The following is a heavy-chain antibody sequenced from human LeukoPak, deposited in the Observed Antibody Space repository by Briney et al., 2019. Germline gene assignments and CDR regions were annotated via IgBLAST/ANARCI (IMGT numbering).Heavy chain of an antibody. CDR3: ARDTDFWSGHQTTFDY. J-gene: IGHJ4*02. D-gene: IGHD3-3*01. V-gene: IGHV3-48*03. CDR1: GFTFSSYE. CDR2: ISSSGSTR. Sequence: GGSLRLSCAASGFTFSSYEMNWVRQAPGKGLEWVSYISSSGSTRYYADSVKGRFTISRDNAKNSLFLQMNSLRAEGTAVYYCARDTDFWSGHQTTFDYWGQGTLVAVSP.